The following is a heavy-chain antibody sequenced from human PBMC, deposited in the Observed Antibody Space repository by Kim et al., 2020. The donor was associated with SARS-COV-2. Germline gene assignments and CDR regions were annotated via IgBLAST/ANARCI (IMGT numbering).Heavy chain of an antibody. CDR1: GGSVSSGSYY. CDR2: IYYSGST. J-gene: IGHJ4*02. CDR3: AAYDGYNYAFDY. D-gene: IGHD5-12*01. V-gene: IGHV4-61*01. Sequence: SETLSLTCTVSGGSVSSGSYYWSWIRQPPGKGLEWIGYIYYSGSTNYNPSLKSRVTISVDTSKNQFSLKLSSVTAVDTAVYYCAAYDGYNYAFDYWGQG.